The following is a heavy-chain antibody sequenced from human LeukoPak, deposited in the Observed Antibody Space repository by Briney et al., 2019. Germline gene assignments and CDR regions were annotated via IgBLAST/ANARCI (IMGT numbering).Heavy chain of an antibody. D-gene: IGHD6-19*01. J-gene: IGHJ3*02. CDR1: GGSISSYY. V-gene: IGHV4-59*12. CDR3: ARERSAELVAGGAFDI. Sequence: SETLSLTCTVSGGSISSYYWSWIRQPPGKGLEWIGYIYYSGSTNYNPSLKSRVTISVDTSKNQFSLKLSSVTAADTAVYYCARERSAELVAGGAFDIWGQGTMVTVSS. CDR2: IYYSGST.